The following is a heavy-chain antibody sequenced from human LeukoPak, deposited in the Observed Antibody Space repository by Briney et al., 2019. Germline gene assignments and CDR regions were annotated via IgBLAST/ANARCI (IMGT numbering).Heavy chain of an antibody. CDR3: ASSYFDNRGSGYFQH. CDR2: IYSGSDT. V-gene: IGHV3-53*01. J-gene: IGHJ1*01. CDR1: VFTVSSNY. D-gene: IGHD3-22*01. Sequence: PGGSLRLSCAASVFTVSSNYMMGWVRQAPGKGLEWVSGIYSGSDTYYGDSVKGRFTISRDNSNNTLYLQMNSLRAEDTAVYYCASSYFDNRGSGYFQHWGQGTLVTVSS.